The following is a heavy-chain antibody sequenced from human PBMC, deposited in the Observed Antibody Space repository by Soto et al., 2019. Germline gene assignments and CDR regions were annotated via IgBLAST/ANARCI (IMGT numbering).Heavy chain of an antibody. CDR3: ATTATFVSLHWFDP. V-gene: IGHV1-8*01. J-gene: IGHJ5*02. D-gene: IGHD3-16*02. Sequence: ASVKVSSKASGYTFTKKDPSWGRQATGQGLEWMGWMNPGSGDTGYAQKFQGRVTMTRDISIATAYMELSSLRSDDTAIYYCATTATFVSLHWFDPWGQGAPVTLSS. CDR2: MNPGSGDT. CDR1: GYTFTKKD.